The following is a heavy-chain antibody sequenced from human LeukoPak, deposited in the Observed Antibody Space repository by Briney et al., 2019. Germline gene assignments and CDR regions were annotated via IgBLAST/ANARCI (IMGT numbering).Heavy chain of an antibody. V-gene: IGHV3-23*01. D-gene: IGHD3-10*01. Sequence: GGSLRLSCAASGFTLSSYAMTWVRQAPGQGLEWVSDIGDSGATTYYADSVKGRFTISRDNSKNTLYLQMSSLRAEDTAVYFCASFHYYGSGAYYLSYWGQGTLVTVSS. CDR2: IGDSGATT. CDR1: GFTLSSYA. J-gene: IGHJ4*02. CDR3: ASFHYYGSGAYYLSY.